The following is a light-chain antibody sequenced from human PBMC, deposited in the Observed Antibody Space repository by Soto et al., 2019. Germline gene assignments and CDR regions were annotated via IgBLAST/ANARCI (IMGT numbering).Light chain of an antibody. V-gene: IGLV1-44*01. J-gene: IGLJ3*02. Sequence: QPVLTQAPSASGTPGQRVTISCSGSSSNIGSNTVSWYQQVPGTAPKLLIYSNDQRPSGVPDRFSGSKSGTSASLAIGGLQSGDEADYYCAAWDDSLNGWVFGGGTKLTVL. CDR3: AAWDDSLNGWV. CDR1: SSNIGSNT. CDR2: SND.